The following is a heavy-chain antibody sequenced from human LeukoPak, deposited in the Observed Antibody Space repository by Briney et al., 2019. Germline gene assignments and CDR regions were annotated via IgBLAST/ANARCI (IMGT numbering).Heavy chain of an antibody. V-gene: IGHV3-49*04. J-gene: IGHJ4*02. CDR3: TRDGYSSGWFLSFDY. CDR2: IRSKAYGGTT. Sequence: GGSLRLSCTASGFTFGDYAMSWVRQAPGKGLEWVGFIRSKAYGGTTEYAASVKGRFTISRDDSKSIAYLQMNSLKTEDTAMYYCTRDGYSSGWFLSFDYWGQGTLVTVSS. CDR1: GFTFGDYA. D-gene: IGHD6-19*01.